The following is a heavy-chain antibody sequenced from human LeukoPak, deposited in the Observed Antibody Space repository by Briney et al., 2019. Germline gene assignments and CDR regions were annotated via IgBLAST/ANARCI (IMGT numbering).Heavy chain of an antibody. CDR1: GYTFTGYN. V-gene: IGHV1-2*06. Sequence: ASVKVSCKASGYTFTGYNMHWVRQAPGQGLEWMGRINPNIGGTNYAQKFQGRVTMTRDTSISTAYMELSRLRSNDTAIYYCARTRIALLSPFDYWGQGTLVTVST. D-gene: IGHD2/OR15-2a*01. CDR2: INPNIGGT. CDR3: ARTRIALLSPFDY. J-gene: IGHJ4*02.